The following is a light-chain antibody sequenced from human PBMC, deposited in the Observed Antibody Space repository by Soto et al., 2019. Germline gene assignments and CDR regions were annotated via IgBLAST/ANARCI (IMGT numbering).Light chain of an antibody. J-gene: IGKJ1*01. V-gene: IGKV3-20*01. Sequence: EIVLTQSPGTLSLSPGERATLSCRASQSVSSIYLAWYQQKPGQAPRLLIYGASSRATGIPDRFSGSGSGTDFTLTISRLEPEDFAVYYCQQYGSSLPWTFGPGTKVEIK. CDR2: GAS. CDR3: QQYGSSLPWT. CDR1: QSVSSIY.